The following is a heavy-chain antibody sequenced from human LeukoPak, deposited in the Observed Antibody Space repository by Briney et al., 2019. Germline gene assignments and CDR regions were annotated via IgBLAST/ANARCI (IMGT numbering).Heavy chain of an antibody. V-gene: IGHV1-24*01. CDR2: LDPENGEI. D-gene: IGHD3-9*01. CDR1: GDTLTELS. Sequence: ASVKVSCKVSGDTLTELSTHWVRQAPGKGLEWMGGLDPENGEIIYAQKFHGRFTLTEDTSTDTAYMEVTNLRPEDTAVYYCATGGPWDLLRYWGQGTLVTVSS. CDR3: ATGGPWDLLRY. J-gene: IGHJ4*02.